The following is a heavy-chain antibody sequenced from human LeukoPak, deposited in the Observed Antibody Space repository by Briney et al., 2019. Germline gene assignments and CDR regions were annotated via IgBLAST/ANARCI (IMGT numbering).Heavy chain of an antibody. CDR2: IKHDGSEK. J-gene: IGHJ4*02. CDR3: VGAPYYAYFDY. Sequence: GGSLRLSCAASGFTFSRSWMTWVRQAPGEGLEWVANIKHDGSEKYYVDSVKGGFTISRDNAKNSLYLQMHRLRAEDTAVYYCVGAPYYAYFDYWGQGTLITVSS. D-gene: IGHD3-10*01. CDR1: GFTFSRSW. V-gene: IGHV3-7*01.